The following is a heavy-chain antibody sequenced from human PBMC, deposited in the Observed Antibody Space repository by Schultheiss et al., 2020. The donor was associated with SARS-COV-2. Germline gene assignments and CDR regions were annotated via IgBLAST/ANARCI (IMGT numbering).Heavy chain of an antibody. J-gene: IGHJ6*03. CDR1: GVTFSSYA. Sequence: SVKVSCKASGVTFSSYAISWVRQAPGQGLEWMGGIIPIFGTANYAQKFQGRVTITADESTSTAYMELSILRSEDTAVYYCATCFNHPSSGTSLTDYYYYMDVWGKGTTVTVSS. D-gene: IGHD1-1*01. CDR2: IIPIFGTA. V-gene: IGHV1-69*13. CDR3: ATCFNHPSSGTSLTDYYYYMDV.